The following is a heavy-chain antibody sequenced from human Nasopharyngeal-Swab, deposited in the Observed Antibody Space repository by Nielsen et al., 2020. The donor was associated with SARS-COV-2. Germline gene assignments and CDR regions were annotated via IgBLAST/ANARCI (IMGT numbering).Heavy chain of an antibody. Sequence: SEILSLTCAVYGGSFSGYYWSWIRQPPGKGLEWIGEINHSGSTNYNPSLKSRVTISVDTSKNQFSLKLSSVTAADTAVYYCARGPAAGNHSYWFDPWGQGTLVTVSS. D-gene: IGHD6-13*01. V-gene: IGHV4-34*01. CDR1: GGSFSGYY. CDR3: ARGPAAGNHSYWFDP. J-gene: IGHJ5*02. CDR2: INHSGST.